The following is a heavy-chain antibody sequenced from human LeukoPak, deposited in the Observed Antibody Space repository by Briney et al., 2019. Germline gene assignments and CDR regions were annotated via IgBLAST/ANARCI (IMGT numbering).Heavy chain of an antibody. CDR2: IYSSGST. D-gene: IGHD1-7*01. V-gene: IGHV4-4*07. J-gene: IGHJ3*02. CDR3: ARSGELHDAFDI. Sequence: SETLSLTCTVSSGSISSYYWSWIRQPAGQGLEWIGRIYSSGSTNYNPSLKSRVTMSVDTSKNQFSLKLSSVTAAGTAVYYCARSGELHDAFDIWGQGTMVTVSS. CDR1: SGSISSYY.